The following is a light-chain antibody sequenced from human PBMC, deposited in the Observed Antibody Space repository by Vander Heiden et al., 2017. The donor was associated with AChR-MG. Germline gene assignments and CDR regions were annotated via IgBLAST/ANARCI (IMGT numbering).Light chain of an antibody. J-gene: IGKJ5*01. CDR1: QDISNY. Sequence: DIQMTQSPSSLSASVGDRVTITCQASQDISNYLNWYQQKPGKAPKLLIYDASNLETVVPSRFSGSGSGTDFTFTISSLQPEDIATYYCQQYDNLPLGQGTRLEIK. CDR3: QQYDNLP. V-gene: IGKV1-33*01. CDR2: DAS.